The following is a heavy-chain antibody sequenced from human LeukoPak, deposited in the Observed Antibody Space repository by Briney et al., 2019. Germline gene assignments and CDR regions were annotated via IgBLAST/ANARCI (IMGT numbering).Heavy chain of an antibody. V-gene: IGHV4-59*08. CDR1: GGSINKYY. D-gene: IGHD6-13*01. Sequence: SETLSLICSVSGGSINKYYWNWIRQPPGKGLEWIGDIYSSGSTNYNPSLKSRDTISVDTSNNQLSLRLSSVTAADTAVYYCARHASSWYGGRFDPWGQGTVVTVSS. J-gene: IGHJ5*02. CDR3: ARHASSWYGGRFDP. CDR2: IYSSGST.